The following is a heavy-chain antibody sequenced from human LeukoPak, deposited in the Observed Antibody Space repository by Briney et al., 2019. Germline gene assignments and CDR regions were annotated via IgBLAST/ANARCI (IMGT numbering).Heavy chain of an antibody. CDR2: IYPDDSET. D-gene: IGHD5-12*01. J-gene: IGHJ4*02. Sequence: GEALKISCKGSGYSFSMYWIAGVRQPPGKCLEWMGIIYPDDSETIYSPSFQGQVTMSADKSSAYLQWNSVKASDTAMYYCARRGGGYDFNFDQWGQGTLVTVSS. CDR3: ARRGGGYDFNFDQ. V-gene: IGHV5-51*01. CDR1: GYSFSMYW.